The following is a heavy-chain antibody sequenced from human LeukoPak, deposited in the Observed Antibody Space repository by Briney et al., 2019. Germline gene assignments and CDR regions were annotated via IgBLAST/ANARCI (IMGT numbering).Heavy chain of an antibody. CDR3: AREPVDTAMVTTLDGNY. V-gene: IGHV1-2*02. Sequence: GASVKVSCKASGYTFTGYYMHWVRQAPGQGLEWMKSIHPNSGGTNYAQKFQGRVTMTRDTSISTAYMELSRLRSDDTAVYYCAREPVDTAMVTTLDGNYWGQGTLVTVSS. CDR2: IHPNSGGT. CDR1: GYTFTGYY. D-gene: IGHD5-18*01. J-gene: IGHJ4*02.